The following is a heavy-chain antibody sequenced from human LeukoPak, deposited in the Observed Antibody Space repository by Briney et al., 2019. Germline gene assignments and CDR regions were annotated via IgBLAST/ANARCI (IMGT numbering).Heavy chain of an antibody. J-gene: IGHJ3*02. V-gene: IGHV3-11*04. CDR1: GFTFSSYA. D-gene: IGHD2-2*01. CDR3: ARAAIYQLPPYDAFDI. CDR2: ISSSGSTI. Sequence: PGGSLRLSCAASGFTFSSYAMSWIRQAPGKGLEWVSYISSSGSTIYYADSVKGRFTISRDNAKNSLYLQMNSLRAEDTAVYYCARAAIYQLPPYDAFDIWGQGTMVTVSS.